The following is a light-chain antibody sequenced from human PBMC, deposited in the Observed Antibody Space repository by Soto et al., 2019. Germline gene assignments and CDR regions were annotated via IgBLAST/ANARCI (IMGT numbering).Light chain of an antibody. Sequence: IVLTQSPVTLSLSPGEVATLSCGASQTITYNFLAWYQQKPGLAPRLLVYDASIRATGIPDRFSGSWSGTDFTLAISRLEPEDVAVYYCQWYGDSSPTFGGGTRVEI. J-gene: IGKJ4*01. V-gene: IGKV3D-20*01. CDR1: QTITYNF. CDR3: QWYGDSSPT. CDR2: DAS.